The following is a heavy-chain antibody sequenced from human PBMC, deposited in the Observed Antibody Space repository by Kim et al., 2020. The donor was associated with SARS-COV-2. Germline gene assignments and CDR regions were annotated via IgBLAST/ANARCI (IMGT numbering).Heavy chain of an antibody. Sequence: SETLSLTCGVSGGSFSGYYWSWIRQPPGKGLEWIGEINNSGSTNYNPTLKSRVTISVDTSRDQFSVKLSSVTAADTAMYFCARGYRFPDVCPFDIWGQGPLVIVSS. CDR1: GGSFSGYY. CDR3: ARGYRFPDVCPFDI. J-gene: IGHJ4*02. CDR2: INNSGST. D-gene: IGHD3-3*01. V-gene: IGHV4-34*01.